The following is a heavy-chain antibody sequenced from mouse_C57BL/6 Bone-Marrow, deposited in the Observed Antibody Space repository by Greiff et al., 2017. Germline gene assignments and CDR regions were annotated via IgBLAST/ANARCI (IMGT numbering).Heavy chain of an antibody. V-gene: IGHV1-72*01. CDR3: ARPLRTWFAY. D-gene: IGHD1-1*01. CDR1: GYTFTSYW. J-gene: IGHJ3*01. Sequence: QVQLKQPGAELVKPGASVKLSCKASGYTFTSYWMHWVKQRPGRGLEWIGRSDPNSGGTKYNEKFKSKATLTVDKPSSTAYMQLSSLTSEASAVYYCARPLRTWFAYWGQGTLVTVSA. CDR2: SDPNSGGT.